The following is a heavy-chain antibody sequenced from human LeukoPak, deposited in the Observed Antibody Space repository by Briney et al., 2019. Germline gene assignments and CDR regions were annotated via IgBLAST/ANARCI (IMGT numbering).Heavy chain of an antibody. D-gene: IGHD1-26*01. V-gene: IGHV3-11*01. Sequence: GVLRLSCAASGFTFTDYDMSWIRQAPGKGLEWVSYISGSGSTIYYADSVRGRFTISRDNAKNSLYLQMNSLRAEDTAVYYCARKVGATTAFDYWGLGTLVTVSS. CDR3: ARKVGATTAFDY. CDR2: ISGSGSTI. CDR1: GFTFTDYD. J-gene: IGHJ4*02.